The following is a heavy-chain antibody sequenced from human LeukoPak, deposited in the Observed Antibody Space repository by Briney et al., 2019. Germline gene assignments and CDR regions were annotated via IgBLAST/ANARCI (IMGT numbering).Heavy chain of an antibody. CDR3: ARVPLGY. CDR2: TRNKANSYTT. J-gene: IGHJ4*02. Sequence: GGSLRLSCAASGFTFSDHYMDWVRQAPGKGLEWVGRTRNKANSYTTEYAASVKGRFTISRDDSKNSLYLQMNSLKTEDTAAYYCARVPLGYWGQGTLVTVSS. D-gene: IGHD7-27*01. CDR1: GFTFSDHY. V-gene: IGHV3-72*01.